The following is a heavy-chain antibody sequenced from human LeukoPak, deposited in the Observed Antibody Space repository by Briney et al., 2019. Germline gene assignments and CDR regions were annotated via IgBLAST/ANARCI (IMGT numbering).Heavy chain of an antibody. CDR3: ATEEGGGLGYCSSTSCPTGDYYGMDV. D-gene: IGHD2-2*01. Sequence: GGSLRLSCSASGFTFSSYAMHWVRQAPGKGLEWVAVISYDGSNKYYADSVKGRFTISRDNSKNTLYLQMNSLRAEDTAVYYCATEEGGGLGYCSSTSCPTGDYYGMDVWGKGTTVTVSS. CDR1: GFTFSSYA. J-gene: IGHJ6*04. V-gene: IGHV3-30*04. CDR2: ISYDGSNK.